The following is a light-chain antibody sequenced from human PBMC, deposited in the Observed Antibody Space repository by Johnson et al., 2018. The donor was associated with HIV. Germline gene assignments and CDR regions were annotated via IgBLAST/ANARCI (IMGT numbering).Light chain of an antibody. J-gene: IGLJ1*01. Sequence: QSVLTQPPSVSAAPRQKVTISCSGSSSNIGNKYVFWYQQLPGTAPKLLLYDNTKRPSGIPDRFSGSKSGTSATLGITGLQTGDEADYYCGTWDSSLSASYVFGTGTKVTVL. CDR1: SSNIGNKY. V-gene: IGLV1-51*01. CDR3: GTWDSSLSASYV. CDR2: DNT.